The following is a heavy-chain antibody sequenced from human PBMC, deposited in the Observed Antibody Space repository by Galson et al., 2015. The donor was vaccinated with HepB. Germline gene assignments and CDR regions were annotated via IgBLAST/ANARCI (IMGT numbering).Heavy chain of an antibody. Sequence: TLSLTCAVYGGSSSGYYWSWIRQPPGKGLAWIGEINHSGSTNYNPSLKSRVTMSVDTSKNQFSLKLSSVTAADTAVYYCARAYCSSTSQPTELGYYYYMDVWGKGTTVTVSS. CDR3: ARAYCSSTSQPTELGYYYYMDV. D-gene: IGHD2-2*01. V-gene: IGHV4-34*01. CDR1: GGSSSGYY. CDR2: INHSGST. J-gene: IGHJ6*03.